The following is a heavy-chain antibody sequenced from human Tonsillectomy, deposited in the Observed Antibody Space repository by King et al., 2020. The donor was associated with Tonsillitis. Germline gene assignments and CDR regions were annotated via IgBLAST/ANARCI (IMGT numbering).Heavy chain of an antibody. D-gene: IGHD6-19*01. CDR3: ARLIGAVAGSATVDYFDH. CDR1: GFTFSSYA. CDR2: LSGSGSSA. Sequence: VQLVESGGGLVQPGGSLRLSCAASGFTFSSYAMSWVRQAPGKGLEWVSTLSGSGSSAYYADSVKGRFTFSRDNSKNILYLQMNSLRAEDTAVYYCARLIGAVAGSATVDYFDHWGQGTLVTVA. J-gene: IGHJ4*02. V-gene: IGHV3-23*04.